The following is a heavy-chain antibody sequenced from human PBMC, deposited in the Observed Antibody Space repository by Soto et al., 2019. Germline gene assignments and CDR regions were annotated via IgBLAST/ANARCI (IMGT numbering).Heavy chain of an antibody. D-gene: IGHD1-1*01. J-gene: IGHJ4*02. CDR3: ARDGNYHEF. CDR2: ISSSGSYV. V-gene: IGHV3-21*01. Sequence: EVQLVESGGGRVEPGGSLRLSCVASGFTLSTHAMVWVRQALGKGLEWVSSISSSGSYVYYEDSVEGRFTISRDDARNSVYLQMNSLRVEDTAVYFCARDGNYHEFWGQGTLVTVSS. CDR1: GFTLSTHA.